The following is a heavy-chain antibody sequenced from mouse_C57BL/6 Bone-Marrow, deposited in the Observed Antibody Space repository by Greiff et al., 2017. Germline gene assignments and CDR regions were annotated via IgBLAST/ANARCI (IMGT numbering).Heavy chain of an antibody. J-gene: IGHJ3*01. CDR2: IDPEDGET. CDR3: AREPYFAY. V-gene: IGHV14-2*01. Sequence: EVQLQQSGAELVKPGASVKLSCTASGFNIKDYYMHWVKQRTEQGLEWIGRIDPEDGETKYAPKFPGKATITADTSSNTAYLQLSSLTSEDTAVYYGAREPYFAYWGQGTLVTVSA. D-gene: IGHD6-1*01. CDR1: GFNIKDYY.